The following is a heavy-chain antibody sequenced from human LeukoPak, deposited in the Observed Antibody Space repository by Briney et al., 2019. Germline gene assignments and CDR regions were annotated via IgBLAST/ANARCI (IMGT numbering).Heavy chain of an antibody. CDR2: IKQDGSEK. Sequence: QPGGSLRLSRAASGFTFSSYWMSWVRQAPGKGLEWVANIKQDGSEKYYVDSVKGRFTISRDNAKNSLYLQMNSLRAEDTAVYYCARGSTRTVTIPLGHWGQGTLVTVSS. J-gene: IGHJ4*02. D-gene: IGHD4-11*01. CDR3: ARGSTRTVTIPLGH. V-gene: IGHV3-7*01. CDR1: GFTFSSYW.